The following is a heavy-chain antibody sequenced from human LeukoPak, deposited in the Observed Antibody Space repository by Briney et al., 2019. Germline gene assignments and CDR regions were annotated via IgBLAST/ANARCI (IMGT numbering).Heavy chain of an antibody. CDR3: ARAVAAPCDYYYGMDV. D-gene: IGHD6-6*01. J-gene: IGHJ6*02. CDR1: GGSVSSGSYY. Sequence: SETLSLTCTVSGGSVSSGSYYWSWIRQPPGKGLEWIGYIYYSGSTNYNPSLKSRVTISVDTSKNQFSLKLSSVTAADTAVYYCARAVAAPCDYYYGMDVWGQGTTVTVSS. CDR2: IYYSGST. V-gene: IGHV4-61*01.